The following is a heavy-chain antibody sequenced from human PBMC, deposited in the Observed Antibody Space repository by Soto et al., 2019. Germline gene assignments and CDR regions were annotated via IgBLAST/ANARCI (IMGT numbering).Heavy chain of an antibody. CDR2: ISGSGGST. V-gene: IGHV3-23*01. CDR3: AKGKSSSGWYRGGMDV. Sequence: GGSLRLSCAASGFTFSSYAMSWVRQSPGKGLEWVSAISGSGGSTYYADSVKGRFTISRDNSKNTLYLQMNSLRAEDTAVYYCAKGKSSSGWYRGGMDVWGQGTTVTVSS. D-gene: IGHD6-19*01. J-gene: IGHJ6*02. CDR1: GFTFSSYA.